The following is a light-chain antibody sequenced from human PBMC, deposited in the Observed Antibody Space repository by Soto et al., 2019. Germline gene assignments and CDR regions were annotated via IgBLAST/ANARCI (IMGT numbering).Light chain of an antibody. CDR3: QQYSDWPLT. Sequence: EIVMTQSPDTLSVSPGEKATLSCRASQSVRSNLAWYQQKPGQAPRLLIFGASTGATGVPARFSGGGCETAFTLTINGLQSEDFATYYCQQYSDWPLTFGGGTKVES. J-gene: IGKJ4*01. V-gene: IGKV3-15*01. CDR2: GAS. CDR1: QSVRSN.